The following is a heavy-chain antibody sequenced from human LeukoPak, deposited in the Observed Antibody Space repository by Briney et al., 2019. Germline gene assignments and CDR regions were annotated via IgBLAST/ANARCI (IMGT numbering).Heavy chain of an antibody. D-gene: IGHD2-15*01. CDR1: GGSFSGYY. CDR2: INHSGST. J-gene: IGHJ4*02. V-gene: IGHV4-34*01. Sequence: SVTLSLTCAVYGGSFSGYYWSWIRQPPGKGLEWIGEINHSGSTNYNPSLKSRVTISVDTSKNQFSLKLSSVTAADTAVYYCARGRLLLDWGQGTLVTVSS. CDR3: ARGRLLLD.